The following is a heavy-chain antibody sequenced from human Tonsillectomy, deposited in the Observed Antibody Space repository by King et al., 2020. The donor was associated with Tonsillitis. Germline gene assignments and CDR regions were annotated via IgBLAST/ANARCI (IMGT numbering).Heavy chain of an antibody. D-gene: IGHD1-14*01. V-gene: IGHV4-61*01. J-gene: IGHJ4*02. CDR3: ARDKDNRGPLDY. Sequence: QLQESGPGLVKSSETLSLTCTVSGGSVGAGSYYWSWIRQPPGKRLEWIGYIYDGGYTNYNPSLESRVTISLDTSKNQFSLRLTSVTAADTAVYYCARDKDNRGPLDYWGQGTLVTVSS. CDR1: GGSVGAGSYY. CDR2: IYDGGYT.